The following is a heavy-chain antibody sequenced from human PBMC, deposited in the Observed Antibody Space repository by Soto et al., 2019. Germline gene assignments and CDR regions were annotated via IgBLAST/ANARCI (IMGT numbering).Heavy chain of an antibody. Sequence: SAEVSFKASGGTFSSYAISWVRQAPGQGLEWMGGIIPISGTANYAQKFQGRVTITADESTSTAYMELSSLRSEDTAVYYCAREANSGWYNAFDIWGQGTMVTVSS. D-gene: IGHD6-19*01. V-gene: IGHV1-69*13. CDR1: GGTFSSYA. CDR2: IIPISGTA. J-gene: IGHJ3*02. CDR3: AREANSGWYNAFDI.